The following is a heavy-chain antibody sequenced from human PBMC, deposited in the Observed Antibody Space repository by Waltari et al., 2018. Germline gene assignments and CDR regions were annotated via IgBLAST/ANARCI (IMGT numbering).Heavy chain of an antibody. CDR2: IYYSGST. Sequence: QVQLQESGPGLVKPSETLSLTCTVSGGSISSHYWSWIRHPPGKGLEWIGYIYYSGSTNYNPSLKSRVTISVDTSKNQFSLKLSSVTAADTAVYCCARDWGHDYSPHWFDPWGQGTLVTVSS. CDR1: GGSISSHY. D-gene: IGHD4-4*01. CDR3: ARDWGHDYSPHWFDP. J-gene: IGHJ5*02. V-gene: IGHV4-59*11.